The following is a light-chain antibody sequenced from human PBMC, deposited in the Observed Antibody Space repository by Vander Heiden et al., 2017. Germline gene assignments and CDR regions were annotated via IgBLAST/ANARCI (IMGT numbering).Light chain of an antibody. CDR2: AAS. J-gene: IGKJ2*01. V-gene: IGKV1-39*01. Sequence: DIQLTQSPSSLSASVGERATITCRASQSGSSYLNWYQQKPGKAPKLLIYAASSLHSGVPSRFSGSGSGTDFTLTISSLQPEDFATYYCHQSYSTRYTFGQGTKLEIK. CDR1: QSGSSY. CDR3: HQSYSTRYT.